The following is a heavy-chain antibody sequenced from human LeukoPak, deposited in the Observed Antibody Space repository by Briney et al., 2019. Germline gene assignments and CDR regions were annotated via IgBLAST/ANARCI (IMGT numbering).Heavy chain of an antibody. CDR3: ATQNSSGYYYDAFDI. J-gene: IGHJ3*02. D-gene: IGHD3-22*01. CDR1: GYTFTSYD. Sequence: ASVKVSCKASGYTFTSYDINWVRQATGQGLEWMGWMNPNSGNTGYAQKFQGRVTMTEDTSTDTAYMELSSLRSEDTAVYYCATQNSSGYYYDAFDIWGQGTMVTVSS. V-gene: IGHV1-8*01. CDR2: MNPNSGNT.